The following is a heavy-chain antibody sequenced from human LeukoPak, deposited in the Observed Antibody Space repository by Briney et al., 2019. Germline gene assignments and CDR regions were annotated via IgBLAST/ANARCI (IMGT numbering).Heavy chain of an antibody. D-gene: IGHD6-13*01. V-gene: IGHV4-39*01. CDR2: IHYSGST. J-gene: IGHJ5*02. CDR3: ARRSAAGNSGKWFDP. Sequence: PSETLSLTCTVSGGSISSSSYYWGWIRQPPGKGLEWIGSIHYSGSTYYNPSLKSRVTISVDTSKNQFSLKLNSVTAADTAVYYCARRSAAGNSGKWFDPWGQVTLVTVSS. CDR1: GGSISSSSYY.